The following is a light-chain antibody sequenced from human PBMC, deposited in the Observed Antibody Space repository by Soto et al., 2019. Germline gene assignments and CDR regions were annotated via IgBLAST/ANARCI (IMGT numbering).Light chain of an antibody. J-gene: IGKJ1*01. CDR1: QSITRW. Sequence: DIQMTQSPSTLSASLGDRVTITCRASQSITRWIAWYQQKPGKAPKLLIYVASSLQSGVPSRFSGSGSGTDFTLTISSLQPEDFATYYCQQYNSFPWTFGQGTKVDIK. CDR3: QQYNSFPWT. V-gene: IGKV1-12*01. CDR2: VAS.